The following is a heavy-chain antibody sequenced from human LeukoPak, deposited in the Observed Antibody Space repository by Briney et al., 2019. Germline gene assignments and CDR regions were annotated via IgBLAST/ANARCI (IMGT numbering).Heavy chain of an antibody. CDR3: ARSAAAAYWYFDL. D-gene: IGHD6-13*01. Sequence: SQTLSLTCTVSGGSISSSSYYWGWIRQPPGKGLEWIGSIYYSGSTYYNPSLKSRVTISVDTSKNQFSLKLSSVTAADTAVYYCARSAAAAYWYFDLWGRGTLVTVSS. CDR2: IYYSGST. CDR1: GGSISSSSYY. V-gene: IGHV4-39*01. J-gene: IGHJ2*01.